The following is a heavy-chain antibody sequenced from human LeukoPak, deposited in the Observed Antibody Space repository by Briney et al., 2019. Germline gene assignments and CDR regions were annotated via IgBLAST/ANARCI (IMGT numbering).Heavy chain of an antibody. Sequence: SVKVSCKASGYTFTSYAISWVRQAPGQGLEWMGRIIPILGIANYAQKFQGRVTITADKSTSTAYMELSSLRSEDTAVYYCARGGYGDYANWFDPWGQGTLVTVSS. J-gene: IGHJ5*02. CDR1: GYTFTSYA. V-gene: IGHV1-69*04. D-gene: IGHD4-17*01. CDR2: IIPILGIA. CDR3: ARGGYGDYANWFDP.